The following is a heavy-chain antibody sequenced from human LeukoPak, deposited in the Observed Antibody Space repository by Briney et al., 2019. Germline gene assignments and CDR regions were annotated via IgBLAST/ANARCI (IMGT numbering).Heavy chain of an antibody. Sequence: SETLSLTCAVSGYSISSGYYWGWIRQPPGKGLEWIGSIYHSGSTYYNPSLKSRVTISVDTSKNQFSLKLSSVTAADTAVYYCARPYINYYMDVWGKGTTVTVSS. J-gene: IGHJ6*03. V-gene: IGHV4-38-2*01. CDR1: GYSISSGYY. D-gene: IGHD3-16*01. CDR2: IYHSGST. CDR3: ARPYINYYMDV.